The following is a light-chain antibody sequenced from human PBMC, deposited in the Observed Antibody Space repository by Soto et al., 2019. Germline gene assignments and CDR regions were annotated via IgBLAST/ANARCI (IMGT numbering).Light chain of an antibody. CDR3: CSSTSLSTVV. V-gene: IGLV2-14*01. CDR2: GVS. CDR1: SSDVGGYNH. J-gene: IGLJ2*01. Sequence: QSALTQPASVSGSPGQSITISCTGTSSDVGGYNHVSWYHHPPGKAPKLILFGVSDRPSGVSLRFSGSKSGNTASLTISGLLAEDEGDYFCCSSTSLSTVVFGGGTKLTVL.